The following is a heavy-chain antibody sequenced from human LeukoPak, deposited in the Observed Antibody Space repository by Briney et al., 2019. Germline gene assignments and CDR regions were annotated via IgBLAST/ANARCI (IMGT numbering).Heavy chain of an antibody. CDR3: ARRAGAYSHPYDY. D-gene: IGHD4/OR15-4a*01. CDR1: GFSFSTYA. CDR2: ISGSDPGT. Sequence: PGGSLRLSCAASGFSFSTYAMSWVRQTPGKGLEWVSAISGSDPGTYYADSVKGRFTISRDNSKNTLYLQMNSLRAEDTAVYYCARRAGAYSHPYDYWGQGTLVTVSS. J-gene: IGHJ4*02. V-gene: IGHV3-23*01.